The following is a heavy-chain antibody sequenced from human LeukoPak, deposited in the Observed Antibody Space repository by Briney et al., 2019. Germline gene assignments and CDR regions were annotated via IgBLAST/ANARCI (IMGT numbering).Heavy chain of an antibody. V-gene: IGHV3-23*01. D-gene: IGHD1-1*01. CDR2: ISVSGGNT. CDR1: GFTFSSYA. Sequence: GGSLRLSWAASGFTFSSYALGGAGQPPGRGREWVSAISVSGGNTYYADSVKGRFTISRDNSKNTLYLQMNSLRAEDTAVYYCAKLERDRRGDYWGQGTLVTVSS. J-gene: IGHJ4*02. CDR3: AKLERDRRGDY.